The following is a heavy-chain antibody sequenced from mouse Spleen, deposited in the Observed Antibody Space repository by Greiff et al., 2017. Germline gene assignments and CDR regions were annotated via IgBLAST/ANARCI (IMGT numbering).Heavy chain of an antibody. V-gene: IGHV1S135*01. CDR2: IDPFNGGT. J-gene: IGHJ4*01. CDR1: GYSFTSYY. D-gene: IGHD2-12*01. CDR3: ARRSSLRREGYYAMDY. Sequence: VQLKQSGPELMKPGASVKISCKASGYSFTSYYMHWVKQSHGKSLEWIGYIDPFNGGTSYNQKFKGKATLTVDKSSSTAYMHLSSLTSEDSAVYYCARRSSLRREGYYAMDYWGQGTSVTVSS.